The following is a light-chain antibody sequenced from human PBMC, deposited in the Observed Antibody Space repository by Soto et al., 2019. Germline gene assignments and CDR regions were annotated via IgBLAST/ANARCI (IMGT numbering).Light chain of an antibody. CDR3: QQYNSYPLT. Sequence: DIQMTQSPSTLSASVGDRVTITCRASQSISRLLAWYQQKPGRAPTLLIYKASTLESGVPSRFSGSGSGTEFSLTISSLQPDDFATYYGQQYNSYPLTFGQGTRLEIK. CDR1: QSISRL. V-gene: IGKV1-5*03. J-gene: IGKJ5*01. CDR2: KAS.